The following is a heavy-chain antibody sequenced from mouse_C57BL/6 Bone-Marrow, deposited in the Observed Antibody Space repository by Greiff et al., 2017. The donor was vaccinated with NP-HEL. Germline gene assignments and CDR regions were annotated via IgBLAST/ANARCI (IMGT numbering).Heavy chain of an antibody. CDR1: GFTFSDYG. Sequence: EVKLVESGGGLVQPGGSLKLSCAASGFTFSDYGMAWVRQAPRKGPEWVAFISNLAYSIYYAATVTGRFTISSENAKNTLYLEMSSLRSEDTAMYYCASLNWDEAMDYWGQGTSVTVSS. J-gene: IGHJ4*01. CDR3: ASLNWDEAMDY. CDR2: ISNLAYSI. D-gene: IGHD4-1*02. V-gene: IGHV5-15*04.